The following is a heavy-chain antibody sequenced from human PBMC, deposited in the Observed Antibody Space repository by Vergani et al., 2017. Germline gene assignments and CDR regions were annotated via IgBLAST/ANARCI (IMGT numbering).Heavy chain of an antibody. D-gene: IGHD6-19*01. V-gene: IGHV4-31*03. Sequence: QVQLQESGPGLVKPSETLSLTCTVSGGSISSGGYYWSWIRQHPGKGLEWIGYIYYSGSTYYNPSLKSRVTISVDTSKNQFSLKLSSVTAADTAVYYCARGPRWYSSGWYYFDYWGQGTLVTVSS. J-gene: IGHJ4*02. CDR1: GGSISSGGYY. CDR3: ARGPRWYSSGWYYFDY. CDR2: IYYSGST.